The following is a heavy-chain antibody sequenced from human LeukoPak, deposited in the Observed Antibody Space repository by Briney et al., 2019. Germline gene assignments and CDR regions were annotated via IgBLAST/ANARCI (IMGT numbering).Heavy chain of an antibody. CDR2: IIPIFGTA. J-gene: IGHJ6*02. CDR1: GGSFSSYA. CDR3: ARGITVVRGVIKGGMDV. V-gene: IGHV1-69*13. D-gene: IGHD3-10*01. Sequence: GASVNVSCKASGGSFSSYAISWVRQAPGQGLEWMGGIIPIFGTANYAQKFQGRVTITADESTSTAYMELSSLRSGDTAVYYCARGITVVRGVIKGGMDVWGQGTTVTVSS.